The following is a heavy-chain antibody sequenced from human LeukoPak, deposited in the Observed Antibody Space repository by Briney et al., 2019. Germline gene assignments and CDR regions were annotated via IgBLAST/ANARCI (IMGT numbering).Heavy chain of an antibody. Sequence: SETLSLTCTVSGGTMSSYYWSWIRQPPGKGLEWIGYTYYSGNTNCNPFFKSRVTISVDTSKNQFSLKVSSVTAADTAVYYCARVFHDSSGYPFDYWGQGTLVTVSS. V-gene: IGHV4-59*01. CDR1: GGTMSSYY. J-gene: IGHJ4*02. D-gene: IGHD3-22*01. CDR2: TYYSGNT. CDR3: ARVFHDSSGYPFDY.